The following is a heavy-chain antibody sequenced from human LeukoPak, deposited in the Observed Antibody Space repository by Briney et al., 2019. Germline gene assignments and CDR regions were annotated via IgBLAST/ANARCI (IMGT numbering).Heavy chain of an antibody. CDR2: INPISGGT. V-gene: IGHV1-2*02. CDR3: AITPKGGYYYYYMDV. J-gene: IGHJ6*03. CDR1: GYTFTGYY. Sequence: ASVKVSCKASGYTFTGYYMHWVRQAPGQGLEWMGWINPISGGTNYAQKFQGRVTMTRDTSISTAYMELSRLRSDDTAVYYCAITPKGGYYYYYMDVWGKGTTVTVSS.